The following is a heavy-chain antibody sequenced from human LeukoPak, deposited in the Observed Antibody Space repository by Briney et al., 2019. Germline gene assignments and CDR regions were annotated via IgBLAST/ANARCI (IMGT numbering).Heavy chain of an antibody. CDR1: GYTFTSYD. Sequence: EASVKVSCKASGYTFTSYDINWVRQATGQGLEWMGWMNPNSGNTGYAQKFQGRVTMTRNTSISTAYMELSSLRSEDTAVYYCARTRLVDWYFDLWGRGTLVTVSS. V-gene: IGHV1-8*01. CDR2: MNPNSGNT. J-gene: IGHJ2*01. CDR3: ARTRLVDWYFDL. D-gene: IGHD2-15*01.